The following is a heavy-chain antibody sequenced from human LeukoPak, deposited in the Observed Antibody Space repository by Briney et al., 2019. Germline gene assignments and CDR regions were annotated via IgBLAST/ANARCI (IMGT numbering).Heavy chain of an antibody. D-gene: IGHD3-22*01. Sequence: SQTLSLTCTVSGGSISSGGYSWRWIRQHPGKGLGWIGYIYYSGSTYYNPSLKSRVTISVDTSKNQFSLKLSSVTAADTAVYYCAREVYDSSGYYSDYWGQGTLVTVSS. CDR2: IYYSGST. J-gene: IGHJ4*02. V-gene: IGHV4-31*03. CDR3: AREVYDSSGYYSDY. CDR1: GGSISSGGYS.